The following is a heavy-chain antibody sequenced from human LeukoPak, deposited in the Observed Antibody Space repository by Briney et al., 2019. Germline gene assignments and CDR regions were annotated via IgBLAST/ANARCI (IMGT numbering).Heavy chain of an antibody. CDR3: ARVDYSDFVWNCYFDL. D-gene: IGHD4-11*01. J-gene: IGHJ2*01. Sequence: GGSLRLSCAASGFTFSSYEMNWVRQAPGKGLEWVSYISSNGSTIYYADSVKGRFTISRDNAKNSLYLQMNSPRAEDTAVYYCARVDYSDFVWNCYFDLWGRGTLVTVSS. CDR2: ISSNGSTI. CDR1: GFTFSSYE. V-gene: IGHV3-48*03.